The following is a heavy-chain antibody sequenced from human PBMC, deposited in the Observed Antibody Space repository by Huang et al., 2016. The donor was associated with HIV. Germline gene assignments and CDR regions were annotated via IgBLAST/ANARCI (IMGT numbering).Heavy chain of an antibody. CDR2: IKQDESEK. CDR1: TFTFGASW. J-gene: IGHJ6*02. CDR3: ATKTAAMDI. Sequence: VESGGRLVQPGGSIRLSCVGSTFTFGASWMSWVRQSPGKGLEWVANIKQDESEKYYVESVKGRFNISRDNAKKVLFLEMNNVRVEDTATYYCATKTAAMDIWGQGTTVTVS. D-gene: IGHD1-7*01. V-gene: IGHV3-7*01.